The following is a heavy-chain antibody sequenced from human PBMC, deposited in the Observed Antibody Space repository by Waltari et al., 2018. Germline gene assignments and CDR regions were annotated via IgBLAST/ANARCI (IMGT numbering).Heavy chain of an antibody. CDR2: ISYDGSNK. J-gene: IGHJ5*02. D-gene: IGHD6-13*01. CDR3: ARGWYRAWFDP. CDR1: GFTFSSYA. Sequence: QVQLVESGGGVVQPGRSLRLSCAASGFTFSSYAMHWVRQAPGKGLEWVAVISYDGSNKYYADSVKGRFTISRDNAKNSLYLQMNSLRAEDTAVYYCARGWYRAWFDPWGQGTLVTVSS. V-gene: IGHV3-30*07.